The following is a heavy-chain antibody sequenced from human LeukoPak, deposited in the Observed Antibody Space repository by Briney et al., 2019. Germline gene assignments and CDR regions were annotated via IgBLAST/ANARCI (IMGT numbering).Heavy chain of an antibody. CDR1: GGSISLSYYY. CDR3: ARGTLYSGWSYYFDY. J-gene: IGHJ4*02. D-gene: IGHD6-19*01. V-gene: IGHV4-39*07. Sequence: SETLSLTCSVSGGSISLSYYYWGWIRQPPGKALEWIGSVYYSGPTSYNPSLKSRVTISVDMSKNHFSLRLSSVTAADTAMYYCARGTLYSGWSYYFDYWGQGSQVTVSS. CDR2: VYYSGPT.